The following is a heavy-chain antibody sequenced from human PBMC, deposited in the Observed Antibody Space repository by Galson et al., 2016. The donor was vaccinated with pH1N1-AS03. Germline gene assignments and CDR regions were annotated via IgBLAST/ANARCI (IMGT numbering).Heavy chain of an antibody. CDR1: GFTFSSHG. J-gene: IGHJ2*01. Sequence: SLRLSCAASGFTFSSHGMHWVRQTPGKGLEWVAVIWHDGSEKYYADSVKGRFTISRDNSKNTLYLQMNSLRAEDTAVYYCARDRHYYDYIWGTYRYDWDFEPWGRGTLVTVSS. CDR3: ARDRHYYDYIWGTYRYDWDFEP. CDR2: IWHDGSEK. V-gene: IGHV3-33*01. D-gene: IGHD3-16*02.